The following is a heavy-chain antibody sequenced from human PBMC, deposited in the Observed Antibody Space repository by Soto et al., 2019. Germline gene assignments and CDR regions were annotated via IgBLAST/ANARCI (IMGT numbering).Heavy chain of an antibody. J-gene: IGHJ3*01. CDR1: GGTFSSYA. D-gene: IGHD4-17*01. Sequence: ASVKVSCKASGGTFSSYAISWVRQAPGQGLEWMGGIIPIFGTANYAQKFQGRVTITADESTSTAYMELSSLSSEDTAVYYCARDYGGNAFDFWGQGTMVTVSS. V-gene: IGHV1-69*13. CDR3: ARDYGGNAFDF. CDR2: IIPIFGTA.